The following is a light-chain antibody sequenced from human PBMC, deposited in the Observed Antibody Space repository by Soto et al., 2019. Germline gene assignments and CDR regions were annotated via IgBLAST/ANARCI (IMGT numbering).Light chain of an antibody. CDR3: HHYNSWPYT. J-gene: IGKJ2*01. CDR2: DAS. CDR1: QSVSSN. Sequence: EKGMAQSPDTLSVSPGERATLSCRASQSVSSNLAWYQQKPGQAPRLLIYDASTRAPGFPARFSGSGSGTEFTLTISSLQSEDFAVYYCHHYNSWPYTLGQGTKVDIK. V-gene: IGKV3-15*01.